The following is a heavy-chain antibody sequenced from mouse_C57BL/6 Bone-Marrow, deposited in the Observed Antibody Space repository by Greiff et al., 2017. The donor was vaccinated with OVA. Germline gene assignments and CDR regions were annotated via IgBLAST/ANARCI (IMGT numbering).Heavy chain of an antibody. CDR2: IYPGDGDT. CDR1: GYAFSSSW. J-gene: IGHJ2*01. D-gene: IGHD2-3*01. Sequence: VKLQESGPELVKPGASVKISCKASGYAFSSSWMNWVKQRPGKGLEWIGRIYPGDGDTNYNGKFKGKATLTADKSSSTAYMQLSSLTSEDSAVYFCARGRLLLYYWGQGTTLTVSS. V-gene: IGHV1-82*01. CDR3: ARGRLLLYY.